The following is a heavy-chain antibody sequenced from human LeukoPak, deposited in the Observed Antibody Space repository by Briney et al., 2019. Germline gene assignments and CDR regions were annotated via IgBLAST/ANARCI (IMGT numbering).Heavy chain of an antibody. J-gene: IGHJ3*02. D-gene: IGHD3-16*01. Sequence: PSETLSLTCTVSGGSISSGGYYWSWIRQPPGKGLEWIGYIYHSGSTYYNPSLKSRVTISVDRSKNQFSLKLSSVTAADMAVYYCARVAYNDAFDIWGQGTMVTVSS. V-gene: IGHV4-30-2*01. CDR2: IYHSGST. CDR3: ARVAYNDAFDI. CDR1: GGSISSGGYY.